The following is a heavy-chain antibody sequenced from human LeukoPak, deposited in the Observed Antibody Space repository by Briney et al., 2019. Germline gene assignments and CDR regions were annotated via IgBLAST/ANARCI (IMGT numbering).Heavy chain of an antibody. D-gene: IGHD2-21*01. V-gene: IGHV3-23*01. CDR1: GFTFRSRA. CDR3: AKDFRIGYSAHFDY. J-gene: IGHJ4*02. Sequence: PGGSLRLSCVGSGFTFRSRAMSWVRQAPEKGLEFVCGIYENGGTTYYADSVKGRFSISRDNSKNTLYLQMDSLRGEDTAVYYCAKDFRIGYSAHFDYWGQGALVTVSS. CDR2: IYENGGTT.